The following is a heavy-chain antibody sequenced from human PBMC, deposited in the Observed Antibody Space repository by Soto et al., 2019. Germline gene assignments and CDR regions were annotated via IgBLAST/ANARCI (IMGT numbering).Heavy chain of an antibody. CDR3: ARLGITTSYGMDV. J-gene: IGHJ6*02. Sequence: GESLKISCKASGYSFTGYWISWVRQMPGKGLEWMGRIDPSDSYTNYSPSFQGHVTISTDKSISTAYLQWSSLKASDTAMYYCARLGITTSYGMDVWGQGTTVTVSS. V-gene: IGHV5-10-1*01. D-gene: IGHD4-4*01. CDR2: IDPSDSYT. CDR1: GYSFTGYW.